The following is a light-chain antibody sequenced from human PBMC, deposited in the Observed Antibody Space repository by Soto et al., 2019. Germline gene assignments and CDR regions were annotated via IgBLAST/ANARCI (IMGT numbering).Light chain of an antibody. CDR1: HTVANF. CDR3: QQRSNWPPT. Sequence: DTVFIQSPATLSLSPGERATLFCRASHTVANFLAWYQHKAGQAPRLLIYDVSNRATGIPARFSGSGSGTDFTLTISSLEPDDFAVYYCQQRSNWPPTFGGGTNVEFK. CDR2: DVS. J-gene: IGKJ4*01. V-gene: IGKV3-11*01.